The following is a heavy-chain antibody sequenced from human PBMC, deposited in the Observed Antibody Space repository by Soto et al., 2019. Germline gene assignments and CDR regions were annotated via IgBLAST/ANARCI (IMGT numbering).Heavy chain of an antibody. V-gene: IGHV4-31*03. J-gene: IGHJ4*02. CDR1: GCPISSGGYY. CDR3: ARDTPRGYSYGSFDY. D-gene: IGHD5-18*01. CDR2: IYYSGST. Sequence: TLSLTCTVSGCPISSGGYYWSWIRQHPGKGLEWIGYIYYSGSTYYNPSLKSRVTISVDTSKNQFSLKLSSVTAADTAVYYCARDTPRGYSYGSFDYWGQGTLVTVSS.